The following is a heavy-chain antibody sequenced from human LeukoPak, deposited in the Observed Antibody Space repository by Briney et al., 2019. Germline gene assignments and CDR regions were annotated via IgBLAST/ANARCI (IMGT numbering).Heavy chain of an antibody. CDR2: IYYSGST. J-gene: IGHJ4*02. CDR1: GGSISSSSYY. V-gene: IGHV4-39*01. D-gene: IGHD3-22*01. Sequence: SETLSLTCTVSGGSISSSSYYWGWIRQPPGKGLEWIGSIYYSGSTYYNPSLKSRVTISVDTSKNQFSLKLSSVTAADTAVYYCARLIVVVMTVDYWGQGTPVTVSS. CDR3: ARLIVVVMTVDY.